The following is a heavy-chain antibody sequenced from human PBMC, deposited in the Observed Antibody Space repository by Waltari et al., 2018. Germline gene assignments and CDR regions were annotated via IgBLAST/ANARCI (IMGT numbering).Heavy chain of an antibody. D-gene: IGHD2-21*01. CDR3: ARESAYCGGDCYSDY. J-gene: IGHJ4*02. Sequence: QVQLVQSGAEVKKPGASVKVSCKASGYTFTSYYMHWGRQAPGQGLEWMGIINPSGGSTSYAQKFQGRVTMTRDTSTSTVYMELSSLRSEDTAVYYCARESAYCGGDCYSDYWGQGTLVTVSS. CDR2: INPSGGST. V-gene: IGHV1-46*01. CDR1: GYTFTSYY.